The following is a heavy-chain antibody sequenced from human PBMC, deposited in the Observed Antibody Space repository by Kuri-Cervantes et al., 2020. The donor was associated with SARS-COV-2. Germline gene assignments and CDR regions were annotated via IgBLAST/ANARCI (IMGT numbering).Heavy chain of an antibody. V-gene: IGHV1-2*02. J-gene: IGHJ4*02. CDR2: INPNSGGT. CDR3: AREYYGSGSYAY. CDR1: GYTFTGYY. D-gene: IGHD3-10*01. Sequence: GESLKISCKASGYTFTGYYMHWVRQAPGQGLEWMGWINPNSGGTNYAQKFQGRVTMTRDTSISTAYMELSRLRSDDTAVYYCAREYYGSGSYAYWGQGTLVTVSS.